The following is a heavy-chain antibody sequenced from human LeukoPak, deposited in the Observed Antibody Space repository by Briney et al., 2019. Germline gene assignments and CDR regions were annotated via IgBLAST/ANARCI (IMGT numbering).Heavy chain of an antibody. Sequence: ASVKVSCKASGYTFTGYYMHWVRQAPGQGREGMGWINPNSGGTNYAQKFQGWVTMTRDTSISTAYLELSRLRPDDPAVYYCARSFGSSPLYLQQWGQGTLVTVSS. CDR2: INPNSGGT. D-gene: IGHD3-10*01. J-gene: IGHJ1*01. V-gene: IGHV1-2*04. CDR3: ARSFGSSPLYLQQ. CDR1: GYTFTGYY.